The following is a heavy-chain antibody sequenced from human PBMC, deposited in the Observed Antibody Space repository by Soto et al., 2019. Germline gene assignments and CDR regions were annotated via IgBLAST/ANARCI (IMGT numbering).Heavy chain of an antibody. CDR1: GFTFISYW. CDR3: ARDSSGYYTLSWFDP. CDR2: IKQDGSEK. V-gene: IGHV3-7*05. J-gene: IGHJ5*02. Sequence: PGGSLRLSCAASGFTFISYWMSWVRQAPGKGLEWVANIKQDGSEKYYVDSVKGRFTISRDNAKNSLYLQMNSLRAEDTAVYYCARDSSGYYTLSWFDPWGQGTLVSVSS. D-gene: IGHD3-3*01.